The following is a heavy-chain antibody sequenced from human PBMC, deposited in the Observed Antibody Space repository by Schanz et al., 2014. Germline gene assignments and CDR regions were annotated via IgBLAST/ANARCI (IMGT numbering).Heavy chain of an antibody. CDR3: AGPASHDVGRGYSDHYAFDL. D-gene: IGHD3-3*01. V-gene: IGHV1-2*02. Sequence: QVQLVQSGADVKKPGASVKVSCKASGYTFTAYYIHWIRQAPGQALEWMGWTDPNSGGANYSQNFQGRGTIASDTPITSGFMEVNSLTSDDTAVVYCAGPASHDVGRGYSDHYAFDLWGQGTVVIVSS. CDR1: GYTFTAYY. J-gene: IGHJ3*01. CDR2: TDPNSGGA.